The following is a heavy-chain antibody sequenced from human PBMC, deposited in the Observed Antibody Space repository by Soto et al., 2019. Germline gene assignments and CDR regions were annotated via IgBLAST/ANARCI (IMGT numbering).Heavy chain of an antibody. Sequence: GGSLRLSCAASGFTFSSYGMHWVRQAPGKGLEWVAFISYDGSNKYYADSVKGRFTISRDNSKNTLYLQMNSLRAEDTAVYYCAKAPLQLERRQLLWLGNYGMDVCGQGTTVTVSS. J-gene: IGHJ6*02. CDR3: AKAPLQLERRQLLWLGNYGMDV. D-gene: IGHD1-1*01. V-gene: IGHV3-30*18. CDR1: GFTFSSYG. CDR2: ISYDGSNK.